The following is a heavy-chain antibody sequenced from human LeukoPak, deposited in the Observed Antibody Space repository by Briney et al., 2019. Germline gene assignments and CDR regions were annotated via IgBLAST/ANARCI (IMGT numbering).Heavy chain of an antibody. CDR3: ARCSSSWYELVDFDY. D-gene: IGHD6-13*01. J-gene: IGHJ4*02. CDR2: IYYSGST. CDR1: GGSISSYY. V-gene: IGHV4-59*01. Sequence: PSETLSLTCTVSGGSISSYYWSWIRQPPGKGLEWIGYIYYSGSTNYNPSLKSRVTISVDTSKNQFSLKLSSVTAADTAVYYWARCSSSWYELVDFDYWGQGTLVTVSS.